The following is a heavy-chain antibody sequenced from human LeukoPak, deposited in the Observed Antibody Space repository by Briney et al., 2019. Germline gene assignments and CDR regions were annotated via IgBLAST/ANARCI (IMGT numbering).Heavy chain of an antibody. CDR2: ITGSGGST. J-gene: IGHJ2*01. Sequence: GGSLRLSCAASGFTFNSYTMNWVRQAPGKGLEWVSGITGSGGSTIYADSVKGRFTISRDNSKNTLYLQMNSLRAEDTAVYFCAKDGPDWGSYFGLWGRGTLVTVSS. D-gene: IGHD2-21*01. CDR1: GFTFNSYT. V-gene: IGHV3-23*01. CDR3: AKDGPDWGSYFGL.